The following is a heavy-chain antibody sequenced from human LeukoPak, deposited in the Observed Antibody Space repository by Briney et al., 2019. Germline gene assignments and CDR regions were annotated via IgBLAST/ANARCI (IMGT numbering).Heavy chain of an antibody. CDR3: AKRSCSGGSCNFDY. Sequence: TGGSLRLSSVASGFTFSSYAMTWVRQAPGKGLEWVSAISDSGGATNYADSVKGRLTISRDNSKNTLYLQMNSLRADDTAVYYCAKRSCSGGSCNFDYWGQGTLVTVSS. CDR1: GFTFSSYA. D-gene: IGHD2-15*01. V-gene: IGHV3-23*01. J-gene: IGHJ4*02. CDR2: ISDSGGAT.